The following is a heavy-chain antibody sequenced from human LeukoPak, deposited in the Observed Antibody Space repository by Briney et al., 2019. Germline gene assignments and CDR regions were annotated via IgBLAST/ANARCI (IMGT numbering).Heavy chain of an antibody. Sequence: PSETLSLTCAVYGGSFSGYYWSWIRQPPGKGLEWIGEINHSGSTNYNPSLKSRVTISVDTSKNQFSLKLSSVTAADTAVYYCARGYYYYDSSGHSGGNWLDPWGQGTLVTVSS. J-gene: IGHJ5*02. CDR3: ARGYYYYDSSGHSGGNWLDP. CDR2: INHSGST. CDR1: GGSFSGYY. V-gene: IGHV4-34*01. D-gene: IGHD3-22*01.